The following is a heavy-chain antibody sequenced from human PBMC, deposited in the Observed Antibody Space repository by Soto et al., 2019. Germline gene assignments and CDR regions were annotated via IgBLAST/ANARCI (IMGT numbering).Heavy chain of an antibody. Sequence: ASVKVSCKASGYTFTGYGISCVRQTPGQGLEWMGWISAYNGNTNYAQKLQGRVTMTTDTSTSTAYMELRSLRSDDTAVYYCARGGWYRWWFDPWGQGTLVTVSS. CDR3: ARGGWYRWWFDP. D-gene: IGHD6-19*01. V-gene: IGHV1-18*01. CDR2: ISAYNGNT. J-gene: IGHJ5*02. CDR1: GYTFTGYG.